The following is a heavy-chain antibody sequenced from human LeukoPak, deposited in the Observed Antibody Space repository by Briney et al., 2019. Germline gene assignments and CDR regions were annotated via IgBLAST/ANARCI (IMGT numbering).Heavy chain of an antibody. CDR3: ARVDGIFPDY. CDR2: IYYSGST. J-gene: IGHJ4*02. V-gene: IGHV4-39*01. CDR1: GGSISSSSYY. D-gene: IGHD1-14*01. Sequence: PSETLSLTCTVSGGSISSSSYYWGWIRQPPGKGLEWIGSIYYSGSTYYNPSLKSRVTISVDTSKNQFSLKLSSVTAADTAVYCCARVDGIFPDYWGQGTLVTVSS.